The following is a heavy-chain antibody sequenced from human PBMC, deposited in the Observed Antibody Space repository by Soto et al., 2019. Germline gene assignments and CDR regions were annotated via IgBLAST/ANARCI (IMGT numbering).Heavy chain of an antibody. CDR1: GGSISSGGYS. J-gene: IGHJ5*02. Sequence: SETLSLTCAVSGGSISSGGYSWSWIRQPPGKGLEWIGYIYHSGSTYYNPSLKSRVTISVDRSKNQFSLKLNSVTAADSAMYYCARRLYFDTWFDPWGQGTLVTVSS. D-gene: IGHD3-9*01. CDR2: IYHSGST. V-gene: IGHV4-30-2*01. CDR3: ARRLYFDTWFDP.